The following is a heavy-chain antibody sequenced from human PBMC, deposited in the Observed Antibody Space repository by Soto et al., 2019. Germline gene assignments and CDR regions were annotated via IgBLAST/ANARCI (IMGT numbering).Heavy chain of an antibody. CDR3: AKGPLTQGY. CDR1: GFTFSSVA. J-gene: IGHJ4*02. CDR2: ISGSGDST. V-gene: IGHV3-23*01. Sequence: PEGSLRLSCAGSGFTFSSVAMTWVRQAPGKGLEWVSSISGSGDSTYYADSVKGRFTISRDNSKNTLYLQMNSLRAEDTAVYYCAKGPLTQGYWGQGTLVTVSS.